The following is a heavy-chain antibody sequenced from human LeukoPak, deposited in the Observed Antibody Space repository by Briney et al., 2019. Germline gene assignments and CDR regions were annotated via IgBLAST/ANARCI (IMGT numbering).Heavy chain of an antibody. CDR2: IKTDGSST. J-gene: IGHJ4*02. V-gene: IGHV3-74*01. CDR1: GFTLSSYW. D-gene: IGHD5-12*01. CDR3: ARDRGYVMDY. Sequence: GGSLRLSCAASGFTLSSYWMHWVRQAPGKGLVWVSRIKTDGSSTNYADSVKGRFTISRDNAKNTLYLQMNSLRAEDTAVYYCARDRGYVMDYWGQGTLVTVSS.